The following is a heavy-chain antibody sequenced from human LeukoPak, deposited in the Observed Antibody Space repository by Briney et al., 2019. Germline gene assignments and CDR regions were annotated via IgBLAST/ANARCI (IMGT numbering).Heavy chain of an antibody. Sequence: PGGSLRLSCTASGFAFSSYWMHWVRQAPGKGLVWVSRINSAGSSTSYADSVKGRFTISRDNAKNTLYLQMNSLRAEDTAVYYCAGASDYSFHFWGQGTLVTVSS. V-gene: IGHV3-74*01. CDR3: AGASDYSFHF. CDR2: INSAGSST. CDR1: GFAFSSYW. D-gene: IGHD4-11*01. J-gene: IGHJ4*02.